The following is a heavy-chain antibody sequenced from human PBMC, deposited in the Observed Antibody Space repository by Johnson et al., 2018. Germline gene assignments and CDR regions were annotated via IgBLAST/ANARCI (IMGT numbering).Heavy chain of an antibody. CDR2: INHSGST. CDR1: GGSFSGYY. J-gene: IGHJ6*03. V-gene: IGHV4-34*01. Sequence: QVQLQQWGAGLLKPSEPLSLTCAVYGGSFSGYYWSWIRQPPGKGLEWIGEINHSGSTNYNPSRKSRVTISVDTSKNQISLKLSSVTAADTAVYYCAALGGYCSSTSCYDSYYYMDVWGKGTTVTVSS. D-gene: IGHD2-2*01. CDR3: AALGGYCSSTSCYDSYYYMDV.